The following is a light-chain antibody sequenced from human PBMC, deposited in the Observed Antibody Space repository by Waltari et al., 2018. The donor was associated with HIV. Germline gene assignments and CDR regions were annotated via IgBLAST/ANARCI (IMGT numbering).Light chain of an antibody. CDR2: DVT. Sequence: QSALTQPRSVSGSPGQSVTISCTGSSGDVGTYNTVSWYRPPPGTAPKLIIYDVTQRPSGVPDRFSGSKSGNKASLTISGLRAEDEADYFCCSYAGSYHVIFGGGTKVTVL. CDR3: CSYAGSYHVI. V-gene: IGLV2-11*01. J-gene: IGLJ2*01. CDR1: SGDVGTYNT.